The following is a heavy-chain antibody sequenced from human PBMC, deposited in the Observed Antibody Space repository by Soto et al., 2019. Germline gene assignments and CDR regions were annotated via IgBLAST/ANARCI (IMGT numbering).Heavy chain of an antibody. D-gene: IGHD2-15*01. V-gene: IGHV4-61*01. J-gene: IGHJ5*02. CDR2: IYYSGST. CDR1: GGSVSSGSYY. CDR3: ARDREYCSGGSCYSGWFDP. Sequence: SETLSLTCTVSGGSVSSGSYYWSWIRQPPGKGLEWIGYIYYSGSTNYNPSLKSRVTISVDTSKNQFSLKLSSVTAADTAVYYCARDREYCSGGSCYSGWFDPWGQGTLVTVSS.